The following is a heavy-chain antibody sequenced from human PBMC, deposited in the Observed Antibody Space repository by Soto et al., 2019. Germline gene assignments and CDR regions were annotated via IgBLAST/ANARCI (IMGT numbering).Heavy chain of an antibody. V-gene: IGHV1-69*01. CDR1: GFTFSSYA. Sequence: VQLLESGGGLVQPGGSLRLSCAASGFTFSSYAISWVRQAPGQGLEWMGGIIPIFGTANYAQKFQGRVTITADESTSTAYMELSSLRSEDTAVYYCARETVDTAMVGDYFDYWGQGTLFTVSS. J-gene: IGHJ4*02. D-gene: IGHD5-18*01. CDR3: ARETVDTAMVGDYFDY. CDR2: IIPIFGTA.